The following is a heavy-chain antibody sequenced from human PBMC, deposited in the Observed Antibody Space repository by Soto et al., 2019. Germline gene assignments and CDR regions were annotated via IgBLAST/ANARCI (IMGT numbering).Heavy chain of an antibody. CDR3: ALQHVMVREKYFDY. CDR1: GFSLSTSGVG. CDR2: IYWDDDK. D-gene: IGHD3-10*01. J-gene: IGHJ4*02. V-gene: IGHV2-5*02. Sequence: QITLKESGPTLVKPTQTLTLTCTFSGFSLSTSGVGVGWIRQPPGKALEWLALIYWDDDKRYSPSLKSRLTITKDTSKNQVVLTMTNMDPVVTATYYCALQHVMVREKYFDYWGQGTLVTVSS.